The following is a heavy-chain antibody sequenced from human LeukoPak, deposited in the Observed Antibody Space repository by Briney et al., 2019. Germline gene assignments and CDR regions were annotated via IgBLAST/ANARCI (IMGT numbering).Heavy chain of an antibody. J-gene: IGHJ4*02. CDR3: ARDRSSWYRSFDY. V-gene: IGHV3-21*01. CDR1: GFTFSSYS. Sequence: GGSLRLSCAASGFTFSSYSMNWVRQAPGKGLEWVSSISSSSSYIYYADSVKGRFTISRDNAKNSLYLQMNSLRAEDTAVYYCARDRSSWYRSFDYWGQGTLVTVSS. CDR2: ISSSSSYI. D-gene: IGHD6-13*01.